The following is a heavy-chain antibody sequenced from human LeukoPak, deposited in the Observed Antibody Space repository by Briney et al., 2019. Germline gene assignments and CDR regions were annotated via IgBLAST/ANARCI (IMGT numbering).Heavy chain of an antibody. V-gene: IGHV3-23*01. J-gene: IGHJ4*02. CDR1: GFTFSSYA. D-gene: IGHD2-15*01. CDR2: ISGSGGST. CDR3: ATKDIVVVVAATLYSD. Sequence: GGSLRLSRAASGFTFSSYAMSWVRQAPGKGLEWVSAISGSGGSTYYADSVKGRFTISRDNSKNTLYLQMNSLRAEDTAVYYCATKDIVVVVAATLYSDWGQGTLVTVSS.